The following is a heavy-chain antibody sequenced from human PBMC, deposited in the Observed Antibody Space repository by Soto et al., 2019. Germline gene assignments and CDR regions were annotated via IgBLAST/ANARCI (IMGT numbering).Heavy chain of an antibody. CDR2: IHSMVRT. V-gene: IGHV4-31*03. D-gene: IGHD2-21*02. Sequence: QVQLRESGPGLVKPSQTLSLTCTVSGDSMSSGANYWAWIRHHPGKGLEWIGFIHSMVRTYYNPSLKDRITISINTSKSLFSLKVTSLTAADTAVYYCARDRCSGGDFYLVYWGQGTLVTVSS. CDR3: ARDRCSGGDFYLVY. CDR1: GDSMSSGANY. J-gene: IGHJ4*02.